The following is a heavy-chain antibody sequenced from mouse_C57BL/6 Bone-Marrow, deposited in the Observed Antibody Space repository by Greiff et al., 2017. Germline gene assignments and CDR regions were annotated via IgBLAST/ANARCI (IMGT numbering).Heavy chain of an antibody. D-gene: IGHD2-4*01. CDR2: ISYDGSN. Sequence: DVQLVESGPGLVKPSQSLSLTCSVTGYSITSGYYWNWIRQFPGNKLEWMGYISYDGSNNYNPSLKNRISITRDTSKNQFFLKLNSVTTEDTATYYCARGDYDYDAFAYWGQGTLVTVSA. J-gene: IGHJ3*01. CDR3: ARGDYDYDAFAY. CDR1: GYSITSGYY. V-gene: IGHV3-6*01.